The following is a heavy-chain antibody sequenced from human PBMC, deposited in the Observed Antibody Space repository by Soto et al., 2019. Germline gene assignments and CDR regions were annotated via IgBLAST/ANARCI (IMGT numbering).Heavy chain of an antibody. CDR1: GFTFTSSA. D-gene: IGHD4-4*01. V-gene: IGHV1-58*01. CDR2: IVVGSGNT. Sequence: ASVKVSCKASGFTFTSSAVQWVRQARGQRLEWIGWIVVGSGNTNYAQKFQERVTITRDMSTSTAYMELSSLRSEDTAVYYCAAPQVMTTGNYYYGMDVWGQGTTVTVSS. J-gene: IGHJ6*02. CDR3: AAPQVMTTGNYYYGMDV.